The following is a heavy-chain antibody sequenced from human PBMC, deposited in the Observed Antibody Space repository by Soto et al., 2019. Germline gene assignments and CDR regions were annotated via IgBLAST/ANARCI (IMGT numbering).Heavy chain of an antibody. V-gene: IGHV1-18*01. CDR1: GYTFTSYG. D-gene: IGHD6-19*01. J-gene: IGHJ5*02. Sequence: GASVKVSCKASGYTFTSYGISWVRQAPGQGLEWMGWISAYNGNTNYAQKLQGRVTMTTDTSTSTAYMELRSLRSDDTAVYYCARDTQPSLLAVAGTGWFDPWGQGTLVTVSS. CDR3: ARDTQPSLLAVAGTGWFDP. CDR2: ISAYNGNT.